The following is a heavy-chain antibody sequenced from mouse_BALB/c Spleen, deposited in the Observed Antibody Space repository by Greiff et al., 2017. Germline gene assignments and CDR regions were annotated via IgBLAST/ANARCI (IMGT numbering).Heavy chain of an antibody. CDR3: AREDGYDENYYAMDY. J-gene: IGHJ4*01. CDR1: GYTFTDYW. V-gene: IGHV1-69*01. Sequence: VQLQQPGAELVMPGASVKMSCKASGYTFTDYWMHWVKQRPGQGLEWIGAIDTSDSYTSYNQKFQGKATLTVDESSSTAYMQLSSLTSEDSAVYYCAREDGYDENYYAMDYWGQGTSVTVSS. D-gene: IGHD2-2*01. CDR2: IDTSDSYT.